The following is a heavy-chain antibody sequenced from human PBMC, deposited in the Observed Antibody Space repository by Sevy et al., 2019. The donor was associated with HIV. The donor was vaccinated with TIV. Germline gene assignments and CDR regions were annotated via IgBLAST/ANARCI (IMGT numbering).Heavy chain of an antibody. V-gene: IGHV3-23*01. Sequence: GSLRLSCAASGFTFRNYAMNWVRQAPGKGLEWVSGISGTGGSGDKTNYADSVKGRFTISRDDSKNSLYLQLNTLRAQDTAIYYCARKYDSSGYIDYWGQGTLVTVSS. CDR3: ARKYDSSGYIDY. CDR1: GFTFRNYA. J-gene: IGHJ4*02. D-gene: IGHD3-22*01. CDR2: ISGTGGSGDKT.